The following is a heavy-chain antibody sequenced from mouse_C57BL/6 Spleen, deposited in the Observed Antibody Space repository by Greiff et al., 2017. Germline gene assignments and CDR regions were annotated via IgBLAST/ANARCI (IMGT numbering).Heavy chain of an antibody. CDR2: IYPGDGDT. D-gene: IGHD2-4*01. J-gene: IGHJ2*01. Sequence: QVQLQQSGPELVKPGASVKISCKASGYAFSSSWMNWVKQRPGKGLEWIGRIYPGDGDTNYNGKFKGKATLTADKSSSTAYMQLSSLTSEDSAVYFWAGYEYSLFDYWGQGTTLTVSS. CDR3: AGYEYSLFDY. CDR1: GYAFSSSW. V-gene: IGHV1-82*01.